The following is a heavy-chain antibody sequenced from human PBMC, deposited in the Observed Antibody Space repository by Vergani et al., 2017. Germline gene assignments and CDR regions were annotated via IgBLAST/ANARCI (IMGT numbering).Heavy chain of an antibody. CDR2: IIPIFGTA. Sequence: QVQLVQSGAEVKKPGSSVKVSCKASGGTFSSYAISWVRQAPGQGLEWMGGIIPIFGTANYAQKFQGRVTMTTDTSTSTAYMELRSLGSDDTAVYYCARDPHYDSSGYLNFDYWGQGTLVTVSS. J-gene: IGHJ4*02. CDR1: GGTFSSYA. D-gene: IGHD3-22*01. CDR3: ARDPHYDSSGYLNFDY. V-gene: IGHV1-69*06.